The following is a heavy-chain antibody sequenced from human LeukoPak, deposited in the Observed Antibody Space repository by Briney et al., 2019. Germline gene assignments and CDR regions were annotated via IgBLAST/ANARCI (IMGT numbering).Heavy chain of an antibody. J-gene: IGHJ4*02. Sequence: ASVKVSCKPSGYTFIDHYLHWVRQAPGQGLESLGWIDPDTGDTNYPQKFQGRLTMTRDTSSSTAYMELNRLRSDDTAVFYCARAGHNSNSGGYDFWGLGTLVTVSS. CDR1: GYTFIDHY. CDR2: IDPDTGDT. D-gene: IGHD3-22*01. CDR3: ARAGHNSNSGGYDF. V-gene: IGHV1-2*02.